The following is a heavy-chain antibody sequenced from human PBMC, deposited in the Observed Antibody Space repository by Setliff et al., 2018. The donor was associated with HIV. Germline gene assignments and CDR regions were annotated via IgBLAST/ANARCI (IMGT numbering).Heavy chain of an antibody. D-gene: IGHD6-13*01. CDR2: IYYSYSSGST. CDR3: ASELQGHSSSWPNY. J-gene: IGHJ4*02. V-gene: IGHV4-39*07. Sequence: SETLSLTCTVSGDSVSSRSYYWGWIRQPPGKGLEWIGSIYYSYSSGSTYYNPSLKSRVTISVDTSKNQFSLKLRSVTAADTAVYYCASELQGHSSSWPNYWGQGTLVTVSS. CDR1: GDSVSSRSYY.